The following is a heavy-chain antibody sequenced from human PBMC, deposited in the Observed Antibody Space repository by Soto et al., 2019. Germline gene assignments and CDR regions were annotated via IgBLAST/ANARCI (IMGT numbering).Heavy chain of an antibody. D-gene: IGHD3-10*01. V-gene: IGHV4-59*12. Sequence: SETLSLTCTVSGGSISSYYWSWIRQPPGKGLEWIGYIYYSGSTNYNPSLKSRVTISVDTSKNQFSLKLSSVTAEDTAVYFCAKDSRVTMVRGVIIPPGYWGQGTLVTVSS. CDR3: AKDSRVTMVRGVIIPPGY. CDR2: IYYSGST. J-gene: IGHJ4*02. CDR1: GGSISSYY.